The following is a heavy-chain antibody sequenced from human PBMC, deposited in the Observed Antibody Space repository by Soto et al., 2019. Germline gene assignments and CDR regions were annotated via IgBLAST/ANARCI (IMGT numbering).Heavy chain of an antibody. CDR1: GASISSYNY. J-gene: IGHJ4*02. D-gene: IGHD1-26*01. CDR3: VKPGSYSYYFDY. V-gene: IGHV4-39*01. CDR2: IIYSGDI. Sequence: SETLSLTCNVSGASISSYNYWGWFRQPPGKGLEWIGSIIYSGDIMYNPSLQSRLTLFVDTLYLQMSSLRAEDTAVYYCVKPGSYSYYFDYWGQGTLVTVSS.